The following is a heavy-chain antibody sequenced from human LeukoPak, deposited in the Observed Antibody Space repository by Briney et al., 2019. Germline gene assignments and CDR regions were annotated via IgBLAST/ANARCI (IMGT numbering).Heavy chain of an antibody. V-gene: IGHV4-61*02. CDR3: ARDIVGATHAFDI. CDR1: GGSISSGTYY. Sequence: SETLSLTCTVSGGSISSGTYYWSWIRQPAGKGLEWIGRIYTSGSTNYNPSLKSRVTISVDTSKNQFSLKLSSVTAADTAVYYCARDIVGATHAFDIWGQGTLVTVSS. J-gene: IGHJ3*02. D-gene: IGHD1-26*01. CDR2: IYTSGST.